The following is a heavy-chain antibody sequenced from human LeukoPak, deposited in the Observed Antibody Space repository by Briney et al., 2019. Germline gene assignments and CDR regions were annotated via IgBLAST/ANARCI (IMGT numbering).Heavy chain of an antibody. CDR1: GFTFSNYG. J-gene: IGHJ3*02. CDR3: AKDFAVWAFDI. CDR2: ISGSGGST. D-gene: IGHD2-21*01. V-gene: IGHV3-23*01. Sequence: GGSLRLSCAASGFTFSNYGMHWVRQAPGKGLEWVSAISGSGGSTYYADSVKGRFTISRDNSKNTLYLQMNSLRAEDTAVYYCAKDFAVWAFDIWGQGTMVTVSS.